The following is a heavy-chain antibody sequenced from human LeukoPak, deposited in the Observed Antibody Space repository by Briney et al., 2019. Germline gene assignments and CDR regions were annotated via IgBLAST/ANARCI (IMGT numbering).Heavy chain of an antibody. CDR2: IYTSGST. V-gene: IGHV4-4*07. J-gene: IGHJ5*02. CDR3: ARDSSGWAYNWFDP. CDR1: GGSISSYY. Sequence: PSETLSLTCTVSGGSISSYYWSWIRQPAGKGLKWIGRIYTSGSTNYNPSLKSRVTMSVDTSKNQFSLKLSSVTAADTAVYYCARDSSGWAYNWFDPWGQGTLVTVSS. D-gene: IGHD6-19*01.